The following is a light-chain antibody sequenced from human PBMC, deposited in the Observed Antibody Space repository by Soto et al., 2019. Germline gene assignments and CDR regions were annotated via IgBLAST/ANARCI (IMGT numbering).Light chain of an antibody. J-gene: IGKJ1*01. CDR3: QQYHNLWS. CDR2: RAS. V-gene: IGKV3-15*01. Sequence: IALTQSPATVSVSPGDIVTLSCWASQNIYSNLGWYQQRPGQAPRLIIYRASARPTGIPARFSGSGSGTEFTLTISSLQSEDFATYYCQQYHNLWSFGRGTKVEIK. CDR1: QNIYSN.